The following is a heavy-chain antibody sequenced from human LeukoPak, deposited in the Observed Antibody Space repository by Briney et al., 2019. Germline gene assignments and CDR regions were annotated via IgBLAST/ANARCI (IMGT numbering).Heavy chain of an antibody. J-gene: IGHJ5*02. D-gene: IGHD4-17*01. CDR1: GFTFSSYW. V-gene: IGHV3-7*02. CDR2: IKEDGSEK. CDR3: ARGTGDPQRFDP. Sequence: PGGSLRLSCAASGFTFSSYWMSWVRQAPGKGLEWVANIKEDGSEKNHVDSVKGRFTISRDNAKNSLYLQMNSLRDEDTAVYYCARGTGDPQRFDPWGQGTLVTVSS.